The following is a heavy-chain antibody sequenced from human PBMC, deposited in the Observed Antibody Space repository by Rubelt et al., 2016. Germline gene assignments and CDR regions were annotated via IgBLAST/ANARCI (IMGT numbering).Heavy chain of an antibody. J-gene: IGHJ4*02. CDR1: GYTFTTYA. D-gene: IGHD6-19*01. Sequence: QVQLVQSGSELKKPGASVKVSCKASGYTFTTYAMNWVRQAPGQGLEWMGWISGYNGNTKYPQKFQGRVTMTTDTSTRTAFRELKNPRSDETAMDYWARRVTSGWHQNDCWGQGTRVTVSS. CDR3: ARRVTSGWHQNDC. V-gene: IGHV1-18*01. CDR2: ISGYNGNT.